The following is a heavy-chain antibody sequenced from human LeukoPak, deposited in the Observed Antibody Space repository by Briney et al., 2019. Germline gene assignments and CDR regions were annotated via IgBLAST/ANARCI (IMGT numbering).Heavy chain of an antibody. J-gene: IGHJ4*02. V-gene: IGHV3-49*03. D-gene: IGHD2/OR15-2a*01. Sequence: GRSLRLSCTASGFTFGDYAMSWFRQAPGKGLEWVGFIRSKAYGGTTEYAASVKGRFTISRDDSKSIAYLQMNSLRTEDTAVYYCTRIYMPSPADYWGQGTLVTVSS. CDR3: TRIYMPSPADY. CDR2: IRSKAYGGTT. CDR1: GFTFGDYA.